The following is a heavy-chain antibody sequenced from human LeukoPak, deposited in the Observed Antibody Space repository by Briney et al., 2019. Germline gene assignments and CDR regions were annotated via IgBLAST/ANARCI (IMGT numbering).Heavy chain of an antibody. D-gene: IGHD3-16*01. J-gene: IGHJ3*02. CDR2: IGSTPT. Sequence: GGSLRLSCAASGFTFNIYAMSWVRQAPGKGLEWVSTIGSTPTFYADSVKGRFTISRDDSRNTLYLHMNSLRAEDTAVYYCAKDSFDHNGVYDAFDMWGQGTLVTVSS. CDR1: GFTFNIYA. V-gene: IGHV3-23*01. CDR3: AKDSFDHNGVYDAFDM.